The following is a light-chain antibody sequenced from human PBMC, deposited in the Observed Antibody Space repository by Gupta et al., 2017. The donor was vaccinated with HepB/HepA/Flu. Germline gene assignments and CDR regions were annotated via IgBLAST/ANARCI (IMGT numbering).Light chain of an antibody. J-gene: IGLJ1*01. Sequence: QSVLTQPPSVSATPGQKVTISCSGSSSNIGNNYVSWYQQLPGTAPKLLIYDNNKRPSGIPDRFSGSKSGTSATLDITGLQTGDEADYYCGTWDSSLTARVFGTGTEVTVL. CDR3: GTWDSSLTARV. CDR2: DNN. V-gene: IGLV1-51*01. CDR1: SSNIGNNY.